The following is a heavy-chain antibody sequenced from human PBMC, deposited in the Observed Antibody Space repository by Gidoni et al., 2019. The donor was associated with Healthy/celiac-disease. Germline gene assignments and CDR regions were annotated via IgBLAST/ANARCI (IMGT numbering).Heavy chain of an antibody. Sequence: QVQLQQWGAGLLKPSETLSLTCAVYGGSFSGYYWSWIRQPPGKGLEWIGEINHSGSTNYNPSLKSRVTISVDTSKNQFSLKLSSVTAADTAVYYCASGSPPYGGSVPYWGQGTLVTVSS. J-gene: IGHJ4*02. CDR2: INHSGST. D-gene: IGHD4-17*01. V-gene: IGHV4-34*01. CDR1: GGSFSGYY. CDR3: ASGSPPYGGSVPY.